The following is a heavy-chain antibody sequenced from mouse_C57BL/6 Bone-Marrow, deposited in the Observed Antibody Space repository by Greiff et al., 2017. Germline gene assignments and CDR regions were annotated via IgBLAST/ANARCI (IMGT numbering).Heavy chain of an antibody. CDR2: ISSGSSTI. Sequence: EVKVVESGGGLVKPGGSLKLSCAASGFTFSDYGMHWVRQAPEKGLEWVAYISSGSSTIYYADTVKGRFTISRDNAKNTLFLQMTSLRSEDTAMYYCARRDYGSSYYAMDYWGQGTSVTVSS. J-gene: IGHJ4*01. V-gene: IGHV5-17*01. D-gene: IGHD1-1*01. CDR3: ARRDYGSSYYAMDY. CDR1: GFTFSDYG.